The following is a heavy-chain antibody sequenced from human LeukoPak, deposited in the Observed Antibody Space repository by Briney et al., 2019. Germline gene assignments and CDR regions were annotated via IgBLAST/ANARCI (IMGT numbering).Heavy chain of an antibody. J-gene: IGHJ4*02. CDR1: GFTFSRYW. V-gene: IGHV3-7*05. Sequence: GGSLRLSCAASGFTFSRYWMSWVRQAPGKGLEWVANIKQDGSEKYYVDSVKGRFTISRDNAKNSLYLQMNSQRAEDTAVYYCAYDSSGYYYPDYWGQGTLVTVSS. CDR2: IKQDGSEK. CDR3: AYDSSGYYYPDY. D-gene: IGHD3-22*01.